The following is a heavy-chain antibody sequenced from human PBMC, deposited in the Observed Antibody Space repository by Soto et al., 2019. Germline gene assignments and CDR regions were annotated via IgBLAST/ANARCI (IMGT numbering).Heavy chain of an antibody. V-gene: IGHV5-51*01. CDR2: IYPGDSDT. CDR3: ALRQDYGDYPYYFDY. J-gene: IGHJ4*02. CDR1: GYRFTSYW. Sequence: PGESLKISCKGSGYRFTSYWIGWVRQMPGKGLKWMGIIYPGDSDTRYSPSFQGQVTISADKSISTAYLQWSSLKASDTAMYYCALRQDYGDYPYYFDYWGQGTLVTVCS. D-gene: IGHD4-17*01.